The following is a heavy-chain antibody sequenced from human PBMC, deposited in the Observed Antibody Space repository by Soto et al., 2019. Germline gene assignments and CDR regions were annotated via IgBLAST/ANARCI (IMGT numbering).Heavy chain of an antibody. Sequence: LRLSCAASGFTFSSYAMSWVRQAPGKGLEWVSAISGSGGSTYYADSVKGRFTISRDNSKNTLYLQMNSLRAEDTAVYYCAKCYGSGSYYLLLYWGQGPLVTVSS. CDR2: ISGSGGST. D-gene: IGHD3-10*01. CDR3: AKCYGSGSYYLLLY. CDR1: GFTFSSYA. J-gene: IGHJ4*02. V-gene: IGHV3-23*01.